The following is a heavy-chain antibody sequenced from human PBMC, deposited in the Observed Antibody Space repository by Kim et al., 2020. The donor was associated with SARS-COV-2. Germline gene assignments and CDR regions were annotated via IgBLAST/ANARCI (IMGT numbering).Heavy chain of an antibody. D-gene: IGHD3-16*01. CDR3: ARGRNMITFGGFDY. V-gene: IGHV3-66*01. Sequence: GGSLRLSCAASGFTVSSNYMSWVRQAPGKGLEWVSVIYSGGSTYYADSVKGRFTISRDNSKNTLYLQMNSLRAEDTAVYYCARGRNMITFGGFDYWGQGTLVTVSS. J-gene: IGHJ4*02. CDR1: GFTVSSNY. CDR2: IYSGGST.